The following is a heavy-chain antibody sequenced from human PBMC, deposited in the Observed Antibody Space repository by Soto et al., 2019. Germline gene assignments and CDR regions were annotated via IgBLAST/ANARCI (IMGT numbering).Heavy chain of an antibody. CDR3: AREGYDSSSYPFGY. V-gene: IGHV1-3*01. CDR1: GYTFSSNA. J-gene: IGHJ4*02. Sequence: QVQLVQSGAEVKKPGASVKISCKASGYTFSSNAMHWVRQAPGQRLEWMGWINAGSGNTKYSQKFQGRVTITRDTSATTAYMGLSNLSSEDTAVYYCAREGYDSSSYPFGYWGQGTLVTASS. CDR2: INAGSGNT. D-gene: IGHD3-22*01.